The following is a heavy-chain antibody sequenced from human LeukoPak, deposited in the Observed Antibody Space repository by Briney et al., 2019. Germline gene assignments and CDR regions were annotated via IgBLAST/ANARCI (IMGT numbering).Heavy chain of an antibody. Sequence: GGTLRLSCGASGFTFSSYAMNWVRQAPGKGLEWVSGICGSGSTYYADSVKGRFTISRDNSKNTLYLQMNSLRADDTAVYYCAKGRAGSCYSGFGYWGQGTLATVSS. J-gene: IGHJ4*02. CDR1: GFTFSSYA. CDR3: AKGRAGSCYSGFGY. D-gene: IGHD2-15*01. CDR2: ICGSGST. V-gene: IGHV3-23*01.